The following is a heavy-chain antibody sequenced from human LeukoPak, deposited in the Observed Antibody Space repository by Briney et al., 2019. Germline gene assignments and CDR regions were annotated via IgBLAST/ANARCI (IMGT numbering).Heavy chain of an antibody. J-gene: IGHJ4*02. CDR1: GGSISSGDYY. CDR2: IYYSGST. D-gene: IGHD3-16*01. CDR3: ARDRGGAVDY. V-gene: IGHV4-30-4*01. Sequence: SETLSLTCTVSGGSISSGDYYWRWIRQPPGKGLEWIGYIYYSGSTYYNPSLKSRVTISVDTSKNQFSLKLSSVTAADTAVYYCARDRGGAVDYWGQGTLVTVSS.